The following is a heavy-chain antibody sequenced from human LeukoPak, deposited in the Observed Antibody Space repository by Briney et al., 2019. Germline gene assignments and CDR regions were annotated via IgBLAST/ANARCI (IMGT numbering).Heavy chain of an antibody. J-gene: IGHJ3*02. V-gene: IGHV3-7*01. D-gene: IGHD3-16*01. CDR2: IKEDGSEK. CDR1: GFMFSSYW. Sequence: GGSLRLTCAASGFMFSSYWMSWVRQAPGKGLEWVADIKEDGSEKSYVDSVKGRFTISRDNAKNSLYLQMNSLRAEDTAVYYCARVGRREAFDIWGQGTMVTVSS. CDR3: ARVGRREAFDI.